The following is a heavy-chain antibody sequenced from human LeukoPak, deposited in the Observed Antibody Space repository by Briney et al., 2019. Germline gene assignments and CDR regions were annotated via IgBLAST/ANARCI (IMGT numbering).Heavy chain of an antibody. Sequence: KPSETLSLTCTVSGGSIRSSSYYWGWISQPPGKGLEWIGSIYYSGSTYYNPSLKSRVTISVDTSKNQFSLKLSSVTAADTAVYYCASMIRWDIVVVVAATPYYFDYWGQGTLVTVSS. J-gene: IGHJ4*02. V-gene: IGHV4-39*01. CDR3: ASMIRWDIVVVVAATPYYFDY. CDR2: IYYSGST. D-gene: IGHD2-15*01. CDR1: GGSIRSSSYY.